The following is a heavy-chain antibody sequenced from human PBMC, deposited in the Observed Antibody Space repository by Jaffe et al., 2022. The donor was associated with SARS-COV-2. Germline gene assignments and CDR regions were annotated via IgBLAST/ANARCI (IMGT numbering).Heavy chain of an antibody. CDR3: AKGRIFRVVVAAPLRGGDAFDI. Sequence: EVQLVESGGGLVQPGRSLRLSCAASGFTFDDYAMHWVRQAPGKGLEWVSGISWNSGSIGYADSVKGRFTISRDNAKNSLYLQMNSLRAEDTALYYCAKGRIFRVVVAAPLRGGDAFDIWGQGTMVTVSS. CDR2: ISWNSGSI. V-gene: IGHV3-9*01. D-gene: IGHD2-15*01. J-gene: IGHJ3*02. CDR1: GFTFDDYA.